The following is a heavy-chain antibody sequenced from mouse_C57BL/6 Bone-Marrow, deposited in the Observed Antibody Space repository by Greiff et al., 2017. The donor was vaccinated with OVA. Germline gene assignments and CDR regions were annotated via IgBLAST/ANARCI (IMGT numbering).Heavy chain of an antibody. D-gene: IGHD2-13*01. Sequence: QVQLKESGAELVRPGASVTLSCKASGYTFTDYEMHWVKQTPVHGLEWIGAIDPETGGTAYNQKFKGKAILTADKSSSTAYMELRSLTSEDSAVYYCTRLTNFFGYWGQGTTLTVSS. CDR1: GYTFTDYE. CDR2: IDPETGGT. CDR3: TRLTNFFGY. V-gene: IGHV1-15*01. J-gene: IGHJ2*01.